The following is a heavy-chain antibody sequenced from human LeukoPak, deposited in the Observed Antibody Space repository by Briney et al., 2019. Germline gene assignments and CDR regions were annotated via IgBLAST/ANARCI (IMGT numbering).Heavy chain of an antibody. CDR3: ARPKGAYGGFPYYFDY. CDR2: ISSSSSYI. Sequence: GGSLRLSCAASGFTFSSYSMNWVRQAPGKGLEWVSSISSSSSYIYYADSVKGRFTISRDNAKNSLYLQMNSLRAEDTAVYYCARPKGAYGGFPYYFDYGGQGTLVTVSS. CDR1: GFTFSSYS. V-gene: IGHV3-21*01. J-gene: IGHJ4*02. D-gene: IGHD4-23*01.